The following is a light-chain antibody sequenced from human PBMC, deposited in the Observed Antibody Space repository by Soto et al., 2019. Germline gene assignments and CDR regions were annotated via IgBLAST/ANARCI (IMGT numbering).Light chain of an antibody. CDR1: SSDVGTYNY. CDR2: EVT. J-gene: IGLJ2*01. Sequence: QSALTQPASVSGSPGQSITISCTGTSSDVGTYNYVSWYQQHPGKAPKLLISEVTNRPSGVSNRFSGSKSGNTASLTISGLHAEDEADYYCSSYTTNITPVVFGGGTKLTVL. CDR3: SSYTTNITPVV. V-gene: IGLV2-14*01.